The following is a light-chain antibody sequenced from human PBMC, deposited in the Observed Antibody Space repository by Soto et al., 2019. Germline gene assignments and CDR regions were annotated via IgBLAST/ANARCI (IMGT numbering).Light chain of an antibody. CDR3: AAWDDSLSGYV. V-gene: IGLV1-47*02. J-gene: IGLJ1*01. CDR1: SSNIGSNY. CDR2: SNN. Sequence: QSVLTQPPSASGTPGQRVTISCSGSSSNIGSNYVYWYQQLPGTAPKLLIYSNNQRPSGVPDRFSGSKSGTSASLAINGLRSEDEADYYCAAWDDSLSGYVFGTGTKLTVL.